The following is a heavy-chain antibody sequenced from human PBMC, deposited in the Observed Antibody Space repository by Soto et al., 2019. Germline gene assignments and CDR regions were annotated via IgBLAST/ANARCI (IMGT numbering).Heavy chain of an antibody. D-gene: IGHD1-26*01. V-gene: IGHV3-30*03. CDR3: AMVSGGSYSNLHY. J-gene: IGHJ4*01. CDR2: ISYDGSNK. Sequence: QVQLVESGGGVVQPGRSLRLSCAASGFTFSSYGMGWVRQAPGKGLEWVAVISYDGSNKYYADSVKGRFTISRDNSKNTLYLQMNSLRAENTAAYYSAMVSGGSYSNLHYWGHGTLVTDST. CDR1: GFTFSSYG.